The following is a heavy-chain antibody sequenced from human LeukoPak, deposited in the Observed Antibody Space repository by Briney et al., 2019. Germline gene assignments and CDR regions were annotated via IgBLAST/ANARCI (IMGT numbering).Heavy chain of an antibody. J-gene: IGHJ4*02. CDR1: GYTFTSYG. V-gene: IGHV1-18*01. D-gene: IGHD6-19*01. CDR2: ISAYNGKT. CDR3: ARHPSIAVAGSEFDY. Sequence: ASVKVSCKASGYTFTSYGFSRVRQAPGQGLEWMGWISAYNGKTNYLQKFQGRVTMTTDTSTTTAYMELRSLRSDDTAVYYCARHPSIAVAGSEFDYWGQGTLVTVSS.